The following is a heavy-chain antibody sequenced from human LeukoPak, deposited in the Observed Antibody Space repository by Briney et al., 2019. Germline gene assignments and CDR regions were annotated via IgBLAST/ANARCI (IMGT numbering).Heavy chain of an antibody. J-gene: IGHJ4*02. Sequence: ETLSLTCTVSGGSISSSSYYWGWIRQPPGKGLEWVSGISGSGGGTYYADSVKGRFTIFRDNSKNMLYLQMNSLRAEDTAVYYCAKEMGDGYKVDCWGQGTLVTVSS. V-gene: IGHV3-23*01. CDR3: AKEMGDGYKVDC. CDR2: ISGSGGGT. CDR1: GGSISSSSYY. D-gene: IGHD5-24*01.